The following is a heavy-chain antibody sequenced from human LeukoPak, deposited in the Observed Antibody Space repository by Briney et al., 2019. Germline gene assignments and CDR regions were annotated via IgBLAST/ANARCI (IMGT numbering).Heavy chain of an antibody. J-gene: IGHJ4*02. V-gene: IGHV3-33*01. D-gene: IGHD5-18*01. Sequence: GGSLRLSCAASGFTFSTYVMHWVRQAPGKGLEWVALIWHDGSNKYYGDSAKDRFTISRDNSKNTLYLQMDSLRAEDTAVYYCARDRGYTYGHPLDYWGQGTLVTVSS. CDR3: ARDRGYTYGHPLDY. CDR2: IWHDGSNK. CDR1: GFTFSTYV.